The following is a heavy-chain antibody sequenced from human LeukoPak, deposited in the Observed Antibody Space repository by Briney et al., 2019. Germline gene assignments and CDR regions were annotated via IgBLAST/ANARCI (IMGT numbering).Heavy chain of an antibody. CDR2: IWYDGSKK. D-gene: IGHD6-19*01. Sequence: QPGRSLRLSCEASGFTFSSYGMHWVRQAPGKGLEWVAVIWYDGSKKYYADSVKGRFTISRDNSKNTLYLQMNSLRAEDTAVYYCARVTSWLAFDYWGQGTLVTVSS. CDR3: ARVTSWLAFDY. CDR1: GFTFSSYG. J-gene: IGHJ4*02. V-gene: IGHV3-33*01.